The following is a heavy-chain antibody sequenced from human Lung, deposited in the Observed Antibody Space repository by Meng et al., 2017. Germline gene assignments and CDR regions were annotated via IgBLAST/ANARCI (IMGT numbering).Heavy chain of an antibody. Sequence: SLKISCAVSGFTFSSYSIHWVRQAPGKGLEWMAVTSFDETNKYYADSVKGRFTISRDNSKNTLNLEMDSLRAEDTAVYYCARAGAYDYLDYWGQGTLVTVSS. CDR1: GFTFSSYS. J-gene: IGHJ4*02. CDR3: ARAGAYDYLDY. D-gene: IGHD5-12*01. V-gene: IGHV3-30*04. CDR2: TSFDETNK.